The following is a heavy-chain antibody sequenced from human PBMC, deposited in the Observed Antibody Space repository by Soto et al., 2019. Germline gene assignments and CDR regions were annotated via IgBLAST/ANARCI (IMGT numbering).Heavy chain of an antibody. D-gene: IGHD1-26*01. CDR3: ARAGSYAVGAFDI. V-gene: IGHV3-53*01. Sequence: GGSLRLSCAASGFTVSSNYMSWVRQAPGKGLEWVSVIYSGGSTYYADSVKGRFTISRDNSKNTLYLQMNSLRAEDTAVYYCARAGSYAVGAFDIWGQGTTVTVSS. CDR1: GFTVSSNY. CDR2: IYSGGST. J-gene: IGHJ3*02.